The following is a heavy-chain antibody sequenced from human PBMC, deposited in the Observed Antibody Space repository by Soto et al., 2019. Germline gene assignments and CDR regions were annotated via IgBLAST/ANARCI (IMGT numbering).Heavy chain of an antibody. CDR2: ISGGGGST. D-gene: IGHD4-17*01. Sequence: EVQLLESGGDLVQPGVSLRLSCTASGFTFNTYAMSWVRQAPGKGLEWISAISGGGGSTYYEDSVKGRFSISRDNSKNTMSLQMNTLRAEDTAVYFCAIAVKMACVASRIDYWGQGTLVTVAS. J-gene: IGHJ4*02. CDR3: AIAVKMACVASRIDY. V-gene: IGHV3-23*01. CDR1: GFTFNTYA.